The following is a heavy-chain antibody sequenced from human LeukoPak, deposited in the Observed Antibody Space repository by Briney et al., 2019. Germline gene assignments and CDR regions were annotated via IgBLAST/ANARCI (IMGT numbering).Heavy chain of an antibody. Sequence: SETLSLTCTVSGGSVSSSDYYWGWVRQPPGKGLEWMGSVHYTGGTSYNPSLKSQVTMSVDTSKNQFSLRLTSVTAADTAVYYCARTYSTPDVWGQGTMVTVSS. V-gene: IGHV4-39*01. J-gene: IGHJ6*02. CDR1: GGSVSSSDYY. CDR3: ARTYSTPDV. D-gene: IGHD2-15*01. CDR2: VHYTGGT.